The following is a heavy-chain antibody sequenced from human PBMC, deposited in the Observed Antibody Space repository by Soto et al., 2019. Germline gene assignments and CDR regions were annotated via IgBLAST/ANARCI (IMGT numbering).Heavy chain of an antibody. D-gene: IGHD3-3*01. CDR2: IYYSGST. V-gene: IGHV4-31*03. CDR3: ARGRFLEWLLVPGPFDY. Sequence: ILSLTCTVSGGSIISGGYYWSWIRQHPGKGLEWIGYIYYSGSTYYNPSLKSRVTISVDTSKNQFSLKLSSVTAADTAVYYCARGRFLEWLLVPGPFDYWGQGTLVTVSS. J-gene: IGHJ4*02. CDR1: GGSIISGGYY.